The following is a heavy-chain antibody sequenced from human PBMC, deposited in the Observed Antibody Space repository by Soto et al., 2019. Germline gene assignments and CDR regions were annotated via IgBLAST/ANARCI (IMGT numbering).Heavy chain of an antibody. J-gene: IGHJ6*02. CDR2: IYHSGST. Sequence: SETLSLTCAVSGGSISSGGYSWSWIRQPPGKGLEWIGYIYHSGSTYYNPSLKSRVTISVDRSKNQFSLKLSSVTAADTAVYYCASGVWYYDILTGYLAHYYGMDVWGQGTTVTVSS. CDR1: GGSISSGGYS. D-gene: IGHD3-9*01. V-gene: IGHV4-30-2*01. CDR3: ASGVWYYDILTGYLAHYYGMDV.